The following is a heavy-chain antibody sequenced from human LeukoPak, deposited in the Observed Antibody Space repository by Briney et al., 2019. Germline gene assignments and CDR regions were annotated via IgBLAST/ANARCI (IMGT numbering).Heavy chain of an antibody. CDR2: IWYDGSNK. CDR1: GFTFSNYW. Sequence: HPGGSLRLSCAASGFTFSNYWMHWVRQAPGKGLEWVAVIWYDGSNKYYADSVKGRFTISRDNSKNTLYLQMNSLRAEDTAVYYCARDSIVGAPGYFDYWGQGTLVTVSS. J-gene: IGHJ4*02. V-gene: IGHV3-33*08. CDR3: ARDSIVGAPGYFDY. D-gene: IGHD1-26*01.